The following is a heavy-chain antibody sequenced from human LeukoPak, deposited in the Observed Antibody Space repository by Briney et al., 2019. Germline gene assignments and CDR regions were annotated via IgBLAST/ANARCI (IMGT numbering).Heavy chain of an antibody. CDR3: ARGYSSGADWFDP. CDR1: SGSFSGYY. CDR2: INHSGST. J-gene: IGHJ5*02. D-gene: IGHD6-19*01. V-gene: IGHV4-34*01. Sequence: PSETLSLTCAVYSGSFSGYYWSWIRQPPGKGLEWIGEINHSGSTNYNPSLKSRVTISVDTSKNQFSLKLNSVTAADTAVYYCARGYSSGADWFDPWGQGTLVTVSS.